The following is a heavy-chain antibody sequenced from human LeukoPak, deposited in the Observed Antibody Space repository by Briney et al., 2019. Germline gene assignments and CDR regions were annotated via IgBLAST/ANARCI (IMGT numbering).Heavy chain of an antibody. D-gene: IGHD3-16*02. V-gene: IGHV1-18*01. CDR1: GYTFSSYG. Sequence: ASVKVSCKASGYTFSSYGITWVRLAPGQGLEWLGWINNYNGDTKYIERVQGRVTMTTDTSTNTAHMELRSLRPDDTAIYYCARWYFDYIWGTHRYDYFDYWGQGTLVTVSS. CDR3: ARWYFDYIWGTHRYDYFDY. J-gene: IGHJ4*02. CDR2: INNYNGDT.